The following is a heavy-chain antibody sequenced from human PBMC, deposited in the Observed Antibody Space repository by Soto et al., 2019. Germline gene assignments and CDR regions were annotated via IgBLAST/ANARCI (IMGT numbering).Heavy chain of an antibody. CDR1: GFTFSRYD. CDR3: TRGHPTWDGFYIDS. J-gene: IGHJ4*02. D-gene: IGHD3-3*01. CDR2: IGTASNT. V-gene: IGHV3-13*01. Sequence: EVQLVESGGGLVQPGGSLRLSCAASGFTFSRYDIHWVRQTTGRRLEWVSAIGTASNTDYAASVRGRFTISRENDKNSLYLQMNNLGAEDTAVYYCTRGHPTWDGFYIDSWGQGTLVTVSS.